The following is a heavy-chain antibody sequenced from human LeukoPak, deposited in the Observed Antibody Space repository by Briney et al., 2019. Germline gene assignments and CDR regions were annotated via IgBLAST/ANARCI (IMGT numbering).Heavy chain of an antibody. CDR3: ASDPKSQLLFDY. D-gene: IGHD2-2*01. Sequence: ASVKVSCKSSGFTFTYEYIHWVRQASGQGLEWMGWINPYSGAINYAQKFQGRVTLTSDTSISTAYMELSRLTSGDTAVYYCASDPKSQLLFDYWGQGTLVTVSS. J-gene: IGHJ4*02. CDR2: INPYSGAI. CDR1: GFTFTYEY. V-gene: IGHV1-2*02.